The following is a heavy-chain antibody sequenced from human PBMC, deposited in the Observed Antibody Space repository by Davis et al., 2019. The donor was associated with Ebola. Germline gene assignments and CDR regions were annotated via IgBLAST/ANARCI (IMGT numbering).Heavy chain of an antibody. CDR3: ARDRYGDDELDS. J-gene: IGHJ5*01. CDR1: GFTFNYYA. Sequence: GESLKIPCAASGFTFNYYAMSWVRQAPGKGLEWVANIKPDGSEKYSVDSVKGRFTISRDSAKNSLYLQMNGLRDEDTAVYYCARDRYGDDELDSWGQGTLVTVSS. D-gene: IGHD4-17*01. V-gene: IGHV3-7*01. CDR2: IKPDGSEK.